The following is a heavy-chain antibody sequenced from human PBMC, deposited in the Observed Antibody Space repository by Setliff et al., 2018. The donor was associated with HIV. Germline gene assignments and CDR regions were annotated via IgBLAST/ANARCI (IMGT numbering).Heavy chain of an antibody. J-gene: IGHJ1*01. CDR1: GFSFGDHA. CDR3: ARLSGDTDEHFQY. CDR2: IRSTPYGGTT. D-gene: IGHD3-3*01. Sequence: GESLKISCTASGFSFGDHALNWVRQAPGKGLEWIGFIRSTPYGGTTEYAASVKGRFTISRDDSKSIAYLQMTSLKTEDTAVYYCARLSGDTDEHFQYWGQGTLVTVSS. V-gene: IGHV3-49*04.